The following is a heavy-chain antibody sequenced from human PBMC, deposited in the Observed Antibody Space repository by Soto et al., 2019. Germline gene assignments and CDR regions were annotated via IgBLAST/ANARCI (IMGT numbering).Heavy chain of an antibody. D-gene: IGHD2-15*01. CDR3: ARASYCSGGSCYELGY. Sequence: SETLSLTCAVSSGSISSSNWWSWVRQPPGKGLEWIGEIYHSGSTNYNPSLKSRVTISVDKSKNQFSLKLSSVTAADTAVYYCARASYCSGGSCYELGYWGQGTLVTVSS. CDR1: SGSISSSNW. CDR2: IYHSGST. V-gene: IGHV4-4*02. J-gene: IGHJ4*02.